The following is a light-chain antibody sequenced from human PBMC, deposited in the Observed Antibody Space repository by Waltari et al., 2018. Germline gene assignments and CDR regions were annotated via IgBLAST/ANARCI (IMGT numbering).Light chain of an antibody. Sequence: QSALTQPASVSGSPGQSITISCTGTSSDVGGFNYVSWYQQYPGKAPKLMIFEVSNRPSGVSNRFSGSKSGNTASLTISGLQAEDEAGYYCSSFTSSSVYVFGTGTKVTVL. CDR3: SSFTSSSVYV. CDR1: SSDVGGFNY. V-gene: IGLV2-14*01. CDR2: EVS. J-gene: IGLJ1*01.